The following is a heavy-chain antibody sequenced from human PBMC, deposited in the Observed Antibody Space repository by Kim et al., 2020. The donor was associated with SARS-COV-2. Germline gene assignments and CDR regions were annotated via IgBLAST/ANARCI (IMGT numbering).Heavy chain of an antibody. CDR3: AREAARYYDSSGYSDY. Sequence: SVKVSCKASGGTFSSYTISWVRQAPGQGLEWMGRIIPILGIANYAQKFQGRVTITADKSTSTAYMELSSLRSEDTAVYYCAREAARYYDSSGYSDYWGQGTLVTVSS. CDR1: GGTFSSYT. J-gene: IGHJ4*02. V-gene: IGHV1-69*04. CDR2: IIPILGIA. D-gene: IGHD3-22*01.